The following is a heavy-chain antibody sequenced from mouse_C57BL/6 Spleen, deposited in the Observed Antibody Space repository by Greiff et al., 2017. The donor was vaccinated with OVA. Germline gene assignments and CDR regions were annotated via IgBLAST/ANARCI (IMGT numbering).Heavy chain of an antibody. CDR3: ARNGLYYGSSRYWYFDV. D-gene: IGHD1-1*01. J-gene: IGHJ1*03. CDR2: INPNNGGT. CDR1: GYTFTDYN. Sequence: EVQLQQSGPELVKPGASVKMSCKASGYTFTDYNMHWVKQSHGKSLEWIGYINPNNGGTSYNQKFKGKATLTVNKSSSTAYMELRSLTSEDSAVYYCARNGLYYGSSRYWYFDVWGTGTTVTVSS. V-gene: IGHV1-22*01.